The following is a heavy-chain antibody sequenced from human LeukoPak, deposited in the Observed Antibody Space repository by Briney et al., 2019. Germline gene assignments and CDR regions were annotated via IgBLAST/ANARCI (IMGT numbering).Heavy chain of an antibody. CDR3: ARDQGGYSYGSPYFDY. J-gene: IGHJ4*02. D-gene: IGHD5-18*01. V-gene: IGHV4-31*03. CDR2: IYYSGST. CDR1: GGSISSGGYY. Sequence: SETLSLTCTVSGGSISSGGYYWSWIRQHPGKGLEWIGYIYYSGSTYYNPSLKRRVTISVDTSKNQFSLKLSSVTAADTAVYYCARDQGGYSYGSPYFDYWGQGTLVTVSS.